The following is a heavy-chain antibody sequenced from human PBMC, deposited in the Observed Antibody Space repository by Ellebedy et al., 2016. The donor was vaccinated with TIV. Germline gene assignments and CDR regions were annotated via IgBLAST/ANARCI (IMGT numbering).Heavy chain of an antibody. Sequence: GESLKISCAASGFTFSSYAMSWVRQAPGKGLEWVSAISGSGGSTYYADSVKGRFTISRDNSKNTLYLQMNSLRAEDTAVYYCARDTYDSSGYVVYWGQGTLVTVSS. V-gene: IGHV3-23*01. CDR2: ISGSGGST. D-gene: IGHD3-22*01. J-gene: IGHJ4*02. CDR1: GFTFSSYA. CDR3: ARDTYDSSGYVVY.